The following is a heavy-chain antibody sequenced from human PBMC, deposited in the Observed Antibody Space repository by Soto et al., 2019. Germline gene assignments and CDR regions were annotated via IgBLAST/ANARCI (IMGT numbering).Heavy chain of an antibody. D-gene: IGHD2-15*01. CDR2: ISGSGGRT. V-gene: IGHV3-23*01. CDR1: GFTFSNYA. Sequence: EVHLLESGGGLVQPGGSLRLSCAASGFTFSNYAMSWVRQAPGKGLGWVSTISGSGGRTFYADSVKGRFTISRDNSKDILFLQMNSLRPEDTAVFYCAKCRGLGSPFYYDMDVWGQGTTVTVSS. CDR3: AKCRGLGSPFYYDMDV. J-gene: IGHJ6*02.